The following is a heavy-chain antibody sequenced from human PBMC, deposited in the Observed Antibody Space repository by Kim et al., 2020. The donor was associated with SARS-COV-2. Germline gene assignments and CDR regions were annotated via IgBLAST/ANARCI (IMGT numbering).Heavy chain of an antibody. CDR1: GFTFSSYA. V-gene: IGHV3-23*01. Sequence: GGSLRLSCAASGFTFSSYAMNWVRQAPGKGLEWVSAISGSGDKIYYADSVKGRFTISRDNSKNTLYLQMNSLRADDTAVYSCAKANYYDTSGYYWGQGTLVTVSS. D-gene: IGHD3-22*01. CDR3: AKANYYDTSGYY. CDR2: ISGSGDKI. J-gene: IGHJ4*02.